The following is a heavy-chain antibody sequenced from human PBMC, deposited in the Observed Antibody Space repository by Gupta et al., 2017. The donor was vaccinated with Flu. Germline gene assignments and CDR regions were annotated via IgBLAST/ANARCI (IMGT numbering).Heavy chain of an antibody. D-gene: IGHD2-2*01. CDR1: GFPFSSFV. CDR2: IDGSSDST. V-gene: IGHV3-23*01. CDR3: AKGSRGGQPYYFDY. Sequence: EVQLLESGGDLVRPGGSLRLSCAGPGFPFSSFVMVWIRQAPGKGLEWISAIDGSSDSTYYADSVKGRFAIFRDNSKNTLYLQMNSLSTEDTAVYYCAKGSRGGQPYYFDYWGQGTLVTVSS. J-gene: IGHJ4*02.